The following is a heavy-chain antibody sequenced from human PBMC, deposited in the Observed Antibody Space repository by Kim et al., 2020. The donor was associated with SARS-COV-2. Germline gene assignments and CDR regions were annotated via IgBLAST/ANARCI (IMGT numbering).Heavy chain of an antibody. D-gene: IGHD3-16*01. Sequence: GGSLRLSCAASGFTFSSYAMHWVRQAPGKGLEWVAVISYDGSNKYYADSVKGRFTISRDNSKNTLYLQMNSLRAEDTAVYYCARESRKGEAFDYWGQGTLVTVSS. J-gene: IGHJ4*02. V-gene: IGHV3-30-3*01. CDR3: ARESRKGEAFDY. CDR2: ISYDGSNK. CDR1: GFTFSSYA.